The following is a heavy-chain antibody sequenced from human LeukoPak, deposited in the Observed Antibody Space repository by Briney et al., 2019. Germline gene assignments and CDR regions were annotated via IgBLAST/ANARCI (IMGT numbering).Heavy chain of an antibody. CDR1: GFTFSSCE. CDR3: ASHHSGSYYSDY. J-gene: IGHJ4*02. CDR2: ISSSGSTI. V-gene: IGHV3-48*03. D-gene: IGHD1-26*01. Sequence: GGSLRLSCAASGFTFSSCEMNWVRQAPGKGLEWVSYISSSGSTIYYADSVKDRFTISRDNAKNSLYLQMNSLRAEDTAVYYCASHHSGSYYSDYWGQGTLVTVSS.